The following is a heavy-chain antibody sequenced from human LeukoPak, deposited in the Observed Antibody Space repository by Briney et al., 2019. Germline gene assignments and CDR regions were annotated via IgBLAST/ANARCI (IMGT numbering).Heavy chain of an antibody. J-gene: IGHJ3*02. CDR3: AKAPRRITMIVVVITNNAFDI. V-gene: IGHV3-23*01. Sequence: GGSLRLSCAASGFTFSSYALSWVRQAPVKALEWVSAISGSGGSTYYADSVKGRFTISRDNSKNTLYLQMNSLRAEDTAVYYCAKAPRRITMIVVVITNNAFDIWGQGTMVTVSS. D-gene: IGHD3-22*01. CDR1: GFTFSSYA. CDR2: ISGSGGST.